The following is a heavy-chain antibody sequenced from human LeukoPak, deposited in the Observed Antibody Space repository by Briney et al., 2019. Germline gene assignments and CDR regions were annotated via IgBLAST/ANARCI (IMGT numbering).Heavy chain of an antibody. CDR1: GFTFSSYE. V-gene: IGHV3-48*03. CDR2: ISSSGSTI. Sequence: GGSLRLSCAASGFTFSSYEMNWVRQAPGKGLEWVSYISSSGSTIYYADSVKGRFTISRDNAKNSLYLQMNSLRAEDTALYYCARDYYASGSHDYWGQGTLVTVSS. CDR3: ARDYYASGSHDY. J-gene: IGHJ4*02. D-gene: IGHD3-10*01.